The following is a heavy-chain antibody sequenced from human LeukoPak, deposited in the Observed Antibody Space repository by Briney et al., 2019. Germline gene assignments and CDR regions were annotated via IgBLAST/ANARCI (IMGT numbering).Heavy chain of an antibody. CDR3: ASGYYIPFMLDY. CDR1: GYTFTSYG. D-gene: IGHD3-22*01. J-gene: IGHJ4*02. V-gene: IGHV1-18*01. Sequence: APVKVSCKASGYTFTSYGISWVRQAPGQGLEWMGWISAYNGNTNYAQKLQGRVTMTTDTSTSTAYMELRSLRSDDTAVYYCASGYYIPFMLDYWGQGTLVTVSS. CDR2: ISAYNGNT.